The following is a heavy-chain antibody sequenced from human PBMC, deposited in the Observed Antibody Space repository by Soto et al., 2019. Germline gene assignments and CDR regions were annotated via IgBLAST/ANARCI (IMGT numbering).Heavy chain of an antibody. D-gene: IGHD2-2*01. Sequence: QVQLQESGPGLVKPSETLSLTCTVSGGSISSYYWSWIRQPPGTGLEWIGYIYYSGSTNYNPSLKSRVTISVDTSKNQFYLKLSSVTAADTAVYYCVTLDQVGYYFDYWGQGTLVTVSS. J-gene: IGHJ4*02. CDR2: IYYSGST. V-gene: IGHV4-59*01. CDR1: GGSISSYY. CDR3: VTLDQVGYYFDY.